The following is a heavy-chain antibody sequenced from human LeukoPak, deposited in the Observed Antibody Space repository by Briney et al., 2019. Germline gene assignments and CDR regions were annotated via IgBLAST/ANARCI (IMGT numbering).Heavy chain of an antibody. D-gene: IGHD6-13*01. CDR1: GDSVSSNSAA. Sequence: SQTLSLTCAISGDSVSSNSAAWNWIRQSPSRGLEWLGRTYYRSKWYNDYAVSVKSRITINPDTSKNQFSLQLNSVTPEDTAVYYCARGHSSSWSPTFDWFDPWGQGTLVTVSS. CDR2: TYYRSKWYN. J-gene: IGHJ5*02. CDR3: ARGHSSSWSPTFDWFDP. V-gene: IGHV6-1*01.